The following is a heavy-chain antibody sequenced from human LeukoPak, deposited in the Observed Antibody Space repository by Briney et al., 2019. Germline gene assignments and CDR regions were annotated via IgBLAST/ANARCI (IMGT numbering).Heavy chain of an antibody. J-gene: IGHJ4*02. Sequence: GGSLRLSCAASGFTFSSYAMPWVRQAPGKGLEWVAVISYDGSNKYYADSVKGRFTISRDNSKNTLYLQMNSLRAEDTAVYYCARGTPYDSITDYWGQGTLVTVSS. CDR3: ARGTPYDSITDY. CDR2: ISYDGSNK. D-gene: IGHD3-22*01. CDR1: GFTFSSYA. V-gene: IGHV3-30-3*01.